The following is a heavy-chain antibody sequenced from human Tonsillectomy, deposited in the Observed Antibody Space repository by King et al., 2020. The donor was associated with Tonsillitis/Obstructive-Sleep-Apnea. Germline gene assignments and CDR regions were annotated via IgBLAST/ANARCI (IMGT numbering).Heavy chain of an antibody. CDR2: IRSKANSYAT. CDR3: TSSTYCSSTSCPTWGY. CDR1: GFTFSGSA. J-gene: IGHJ4*02. Sequence: VQLVESGGGLVQPGGSLKLSCAASGFTFSGSAMHWVRQASGKGLEWVGRIRSKANSYATAYAASVKGRFTISRDDSKNTAYLQMNSLKTEDTAVYYCTSSTYCSSTSCPTWGYWGQGTLVTVSS. V-gene: IGHV3-73*01. D-gene: IGHD2-2*01.